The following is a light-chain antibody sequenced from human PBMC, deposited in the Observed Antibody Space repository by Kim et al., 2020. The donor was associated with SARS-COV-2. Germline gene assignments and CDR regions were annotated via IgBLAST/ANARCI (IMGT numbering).Light chain of an antibody. J-gene: IGLJ2*01. CDR2: EVS. Sequence: QSALTQPASVSVSPGQSITISCTGTSSDVGSYNLVSWYQQHPGKAPKLMIYEVSKRPSGVSNRFSGSKSGNMASLTISGLQAEDEADYHCCSYAGSGSLVFAGGTQLTVL. CDR3: CSYAGSGSLV. V-gene: IGLV2-23*02. CDR1: SSDVGSYNL.